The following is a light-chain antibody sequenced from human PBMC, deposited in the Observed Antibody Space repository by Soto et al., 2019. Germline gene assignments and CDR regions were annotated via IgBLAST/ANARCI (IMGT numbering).Light chain of an antibody. Sequence: QSVLTHPASVSWSPGQSITISCSGTTSDVGIVSWYQHHPGKAPKLMIHEVTKRPSGVSDRFSGSKSGNSASLTISGLQAEDEADYFCCSFGGSGYVFGTGTKVTVL. CDR2: EVT. V-gene: IGLV2-23*02. CDR1: TSDVGI. CDR3: CSFGGSGYV. J-gene: IGLJ1*01.